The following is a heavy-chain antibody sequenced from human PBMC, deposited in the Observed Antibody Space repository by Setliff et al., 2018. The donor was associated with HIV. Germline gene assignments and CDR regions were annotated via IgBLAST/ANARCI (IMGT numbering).Heavy chain of an antibody. CDR1: GFIFGDYA. CDR3: ARGQFRLRPDSLDL. Sequence: GGSLRLSCAASGFIFGDYAIHCVRQAPGKGLEWVAVTSYDGYDKYYADSVRGRFTISRDNSRNTLYLQMNSLRAEDTAVYYCARGQFRLRPDSLDLWGQGTLVTVSS. CDR2: TSYDGYDK. J-gene: IGHJ3*01. D-gene: IGHD2-21*01. V-gene: IGHV3-30*04.